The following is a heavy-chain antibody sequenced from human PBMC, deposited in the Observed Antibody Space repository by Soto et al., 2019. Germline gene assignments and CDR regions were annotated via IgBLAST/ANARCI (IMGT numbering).Heavy chain of an antibody. CDR2: ISSSSSYI. CDR3: ARDLMVDTAMGPLSYGMDV. V-gene: IGHV3-21*01. Sequence: PGGSLRLSCAASGFTFSSYSMNWVRQAPGKGLEWVSSISSSSSYIYYADSVKGRFTISRDNAKNSLYLQMNSLRAEDTAVYYCARDLMVDTAMGPLSYGMDVWGQGTTVTVSS. D-gene: IGHD5-18*01. CDR1: GFTFSSYS. J-gene: IGHJ6*02.